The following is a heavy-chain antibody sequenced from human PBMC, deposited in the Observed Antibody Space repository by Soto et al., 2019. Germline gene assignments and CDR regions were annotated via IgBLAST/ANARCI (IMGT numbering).Heavy chain of an antibody. Sequence: PSETLSLTCAVSGGSISSSNWWSWVRQPPGKGLEWIGGIYHSGSTNYNPSLKSRVTISVDKSKNQFSLKLSSVTAADTAVYYCARDQAFGGSLSYWGQGTLVTVSS. J-gene: IGHJ4*02. CDR1: GGSISSSNW. CDR3: ARDQAFGGSLSY. D-gene: IGHD3-16*01. CDR2: IYHSGST. V-gene: IGHV4-4*02.